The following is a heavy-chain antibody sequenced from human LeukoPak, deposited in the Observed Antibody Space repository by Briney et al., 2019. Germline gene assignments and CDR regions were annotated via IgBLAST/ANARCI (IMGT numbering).Heavy chain of an antibody. CDR2: IYYSGST. V-gene: IGHV4-59*01. Sequence: SETLSLTCTVSGGSISSYYWSWIRQPPGKGLEGIGYIYYSGSTNYNPSLKSRVTISVDTAKNQFSLKLSSVTAADTAVYYCARDVYYDSSGYYGGYYMDVWGKGTTVTVSS. D-gene: IGHD3-22*01. CDR1: GGSISSYY. CDR3: ARDVYYDSSGYYGGYYMDV. J-gene: IGHJ6*03.